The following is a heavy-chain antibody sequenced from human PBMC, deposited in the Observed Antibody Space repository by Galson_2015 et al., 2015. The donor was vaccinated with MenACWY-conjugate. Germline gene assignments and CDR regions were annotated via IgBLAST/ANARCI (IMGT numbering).Heavy chain of an antibody. CDR2: VSYDASSK. Sequence: SLRLSCAASGFSFSSYTLYWVRQVPGKGLEWVAVVSYDASSKYYRDSVQGRFTISRDNSKNTVFLQMNSLRPEDSAVYYCVRAEGWLRSAFDIWGQGTMVTVSS. CDR3: VRAEGWLRSAFDI. V-gene: IGHV3-30*10. D-gene: IGHD5-24*01. CDR1: GFSFSSYT. J-gene: IGHJ3*02.